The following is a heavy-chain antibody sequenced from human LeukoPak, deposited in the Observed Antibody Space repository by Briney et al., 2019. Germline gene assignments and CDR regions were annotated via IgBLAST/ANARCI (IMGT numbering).Heavy chain of an antibody. CDR3: ARDRRSNSGAFDI. Sequence: GGSLRLSCAASGFTFDDYGMSWVRQPPGKGLEWVSGINWNGDSTGYADTVKGRFTISRDNAKNSLYLQMNSLRAEDTALYYCARDRRSNSGAFDIWGQGTMVTVSS. V-gene: IGHV3-20*04. D-gene: IGHD1-1*01. J-gene: IGHJ3*02. CDR1: GFTFDDYG. CDR2: INWNGDST.